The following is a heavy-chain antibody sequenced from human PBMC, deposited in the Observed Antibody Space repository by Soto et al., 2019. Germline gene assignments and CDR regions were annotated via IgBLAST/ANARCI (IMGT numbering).Heavy chain of an antibody. D-gene: IGHD3-22*01. CDR1: GYSISSGFY. Sequence: SETLSLTCAVSGYSISSGFYWGWIRQSPDKGLEWMGNIYHTGSTYDNPSLKRRVSMSVDTSKNQFSLKLGSVTAADTAIYYCARSFLGDSAPFDYWGQGTLVTVSS. J-gene: IGHJ4*02. CDR3: ARSFLGDSAPFDY. CDR2: IYHTGST. V-gene: IGHV4-38-2*01.